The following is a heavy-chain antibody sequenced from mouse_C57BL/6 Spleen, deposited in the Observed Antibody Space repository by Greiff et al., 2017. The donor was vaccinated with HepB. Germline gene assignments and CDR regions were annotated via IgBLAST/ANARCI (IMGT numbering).Heavy chain of an antibody. CDR1: GYTFTGYW. CDR3: AGKIYYDYATDFDY. D-gene: IGHD2-4*01. J-gene: IGHJ2*01. V-gene: IGHV1-9*01. Sequence: VQRVESGAELMKPGASVKLSCKATGYTFTGYWIEWVKQRPGHGLEWIGEILPGSGSTNYNEKFKGKATFTADTSSNTAYMQLSSLTTEDSAIYYCAGKIYYDYATDFDYWGQGTTLTVSS. CDR2: ILPGSGST.